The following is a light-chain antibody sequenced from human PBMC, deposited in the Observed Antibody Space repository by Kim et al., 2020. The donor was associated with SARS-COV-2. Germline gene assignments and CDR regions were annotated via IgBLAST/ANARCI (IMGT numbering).Light chain of an antibody. CDR1: SLGSVY. V-gene: IGLV3-19*01. CDR3: NSRDSSGNHYV. Sequence: GQKVRRTCETDSLGSVYASSYQQTPGQAPVLVIYGKNNRPSGVPDRFSGSSSGNTASLTITGAQAEDEADYYCNSRDSSGNHYVFGAGTKVTVL. J-gene: IGLJ1*01. CDR2: GKN.